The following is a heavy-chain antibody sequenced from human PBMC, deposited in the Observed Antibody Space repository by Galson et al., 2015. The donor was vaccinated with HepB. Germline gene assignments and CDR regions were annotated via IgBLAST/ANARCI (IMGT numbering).Heavy chain of an antibody. V-gene: IGHV1-3*01. J-gene: IGHJ6*03. D-gene: IGHD1-26*01. Sequence: SVKVSCKASGYIFINSAMHWVRQAPGQRLEWMGWINAGNGLTKYSQKFQGRVTITRDTSASTSYMELSSLKSEDTGVYYCATSGSHARGDYFYYMDVWGKGTTVIVSS. CDR1: GYIFINSA. CDR3: ATSGSHARGDYFYYMDV. CDR2: INAGNGLT.